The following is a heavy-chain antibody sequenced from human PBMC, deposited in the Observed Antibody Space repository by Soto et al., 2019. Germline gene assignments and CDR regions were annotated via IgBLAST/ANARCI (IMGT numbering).Heavy chain of an antibody. Sequence: QVQLQESGPGQVKPSETLFLPCTVSGGSFSSGTYYWSWIRQPAGKGLAWMGYIYSGSPNYNPSLESRATITVDSSRTQFSLMLSSVTAADTAVYYCSRDQGLWAGYFALWGRGTLVTVSS. D-gene: IGHD1-26*01. J-gene: IGHJ2*01. V-gene: IGHV4-61*01. CDR2: IYSGSP. CDR1: GGSFSSGTYY. CDR3: SRDQGLWAGYFAL.